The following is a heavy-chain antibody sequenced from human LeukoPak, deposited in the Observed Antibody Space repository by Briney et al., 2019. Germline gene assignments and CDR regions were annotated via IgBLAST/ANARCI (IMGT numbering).Heavy chain of an antibody. Sequence: SGGSLRLSCAASGFTFSNYPIHWVRQAPGKGLEWVAVISYDGSNKYYADSVKGRFTISRDNSKNTLYLQMNSLRAEDTAVYYCETHSSSTGFDYWGQGTLVTVSS. CDR2: ISYDGSNK. V-gene: IGHV3-30-3*01. J-gene: IGHJ4*02. CDR3: ETHSSSTGFDY. D-gene: IGHD6-6*01. CDR1: GFTFSNYP.